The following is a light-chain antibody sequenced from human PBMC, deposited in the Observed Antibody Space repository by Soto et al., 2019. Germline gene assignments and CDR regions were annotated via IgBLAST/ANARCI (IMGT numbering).Light chain of an antibody. CDR3: QSYDSRLSALYV. J-gene: IGLJ1*01. CDR2: HNS. V-gene: IGLV1-40*01. Sequence: QSALTQPPSVSGAPGQIVTISCTGSSSNIGAGYDVHWYQQLPGTAPKLLIYHNSDRPSGVPDRFSGSKSGTSASLAITALQAEDESDYYLQSYDSRLSALYVFGNGTKVTV. CDR1: SSNIGAGYD.